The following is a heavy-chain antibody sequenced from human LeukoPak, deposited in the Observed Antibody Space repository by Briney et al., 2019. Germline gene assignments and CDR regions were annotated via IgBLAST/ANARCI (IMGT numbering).Heavy chain of an antibody. D-gene: IGHD4-17*01. J-gene: IGHJ6*02. CDR3: ARESPTDYYYGMDV. CDR1: GFTFSSYW. CDR2: IKQDGSEK. V-gene: IGHV3-7*05. Sequence: GGSLRLSCAASGFTFSSYWMSWVRQAPGKGLEWVANIKQDGSEKYYVDSVKGRFTISRDNAKNSLYLQMNSLRAEDTAVYYCARESPTDYYYGMDVWGQGTTVTVSS.